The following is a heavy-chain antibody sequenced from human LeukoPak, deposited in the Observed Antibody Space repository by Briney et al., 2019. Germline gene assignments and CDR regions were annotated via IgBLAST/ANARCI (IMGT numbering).Heavy chain of an antibody. V-gene: IGHV4-34*01. CDR3: ARCFMCSGWYIEGYFDY. CDR1: GGSFSGYY. Sequence: PSETLSLTCAVYGGSFSGYYWSWIRQPPGKGLEWIGEINHSGSTNYNPSLKSRVTISVDTSKNQFSLKLSSVTAADTAVYYCARCFMCSGWYIEGYFDYWGQGTPVTVSS. CDR2: INHSGST. D-gene: IGHD6-19*01. J-gene: IGHJ4*02.